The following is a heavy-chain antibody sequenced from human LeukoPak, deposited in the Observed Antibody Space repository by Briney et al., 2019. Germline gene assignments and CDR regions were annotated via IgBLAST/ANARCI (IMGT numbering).Heavy chain of an antibody. CDR1: GFTFSSYS. Sequence: PGGSLRLSCAASGFTFSSYSMNWVRQAPGKGLEWVSSISSSSSYIYYAGSVKGRFTISRDNAKNSLYLQMNSLRAEDTAVYYCARAVGAGYCSSTSCYINWFDPWGQGTLVTVSS. CDR2: ISSSSSYI. V-gene: IGHV3-21*01. D-gene: IGHD2-2*03. CDR3: ARAVGAGYCSSTSCYINWFDP. J-gene: IGHJ5*02.